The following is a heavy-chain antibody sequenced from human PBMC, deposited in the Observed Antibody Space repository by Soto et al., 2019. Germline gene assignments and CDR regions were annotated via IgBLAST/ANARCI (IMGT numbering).Heavy chain of an antibody. CDR3: ARVIPGAEAWFHP. Sequence: QGQLVQSGVEVKKPGASVKVSCSASGNTFTNFGVTWVRQAPGHGLEWMGWISPYTDDPSHAQKLQGRVNMTIDTSTSTAYLDLRSLTSDDTAVYYCARVIPGAEAWFHPWGQGTLVTVSS. J-gene: IGHJ5*02. CDR2: ISPYTDDP. CDR1: GNTFTNFG. D-gene: IGHD2-2*01. V-gene: IGHV1-18*01.